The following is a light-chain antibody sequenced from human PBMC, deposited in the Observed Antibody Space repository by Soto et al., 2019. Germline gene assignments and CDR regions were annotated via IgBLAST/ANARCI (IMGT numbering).Light chain of an antibody. CDR3: QQYQTYPWT. CDR2: DAS. J-gene: IGKJ1*01. Sequence: DIQMTQSPSTLSASLGDRVSITCRASQSVSNWLAWYQQKPGIAPNLLIYDASTLESGVPSRFSGSGSGTEFTLTISSLQPDDFATYYCQQYQTYPWTFGQGTKVDIK. CDR1: QSVSNW. V-gene: IGKV1-5*01.